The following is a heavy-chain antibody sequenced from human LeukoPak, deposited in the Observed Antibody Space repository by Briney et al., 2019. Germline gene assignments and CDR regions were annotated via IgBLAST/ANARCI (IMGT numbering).Heavy chain of an antibody. D-gene: IGHD6-13*01. J-gene: IGHJ3*02. CDR2: IYYSGNT. CDR3: ARDWLAAAGRAFAFDI. CDR1: GGSISSGTYY. Sequence: SETLSLTCTVSGGSISSGTYYWGWIRQPPGMGLGWIGSIYYSGNTYYNPSLKSRVTISLDTSKNQFSLNLNSVTAADTALYFCARDWLAAAGRAFAFDIWGQGTMVTVSS. V-gene: IGHV4-39*07.